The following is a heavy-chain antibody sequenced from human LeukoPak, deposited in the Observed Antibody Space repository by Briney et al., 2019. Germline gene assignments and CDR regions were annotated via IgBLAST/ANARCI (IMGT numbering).Heavy chain of an antibody. J-gene: IGHJ6*02. D-gene: IGHD3-10*01. CDR2: ISSSSSYI. CDR3: ARFYGSGSYYAWHYYYYYGMDV. CDR1: GFTFSNSD. V-gene: IGHV3-21*01. Sequence: GGSLRLSCAASGFTFSNSDMKWVHQAPGKRLEWVSSISSSSSYIYYADSVKGRFTISRDNAKNSLYLQMNSLRAEDTAVYYCARFYGSGSYYAWHYYYYYGMDVWGQGTTVTVSS.